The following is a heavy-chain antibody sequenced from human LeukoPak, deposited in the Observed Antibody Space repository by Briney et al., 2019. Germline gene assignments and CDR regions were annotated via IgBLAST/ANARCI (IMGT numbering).Heavy chain of an antibody. J-gene: IGHJ4*02. CDR2: IRSNGYGGTT. D-gene: IGHD6-13*01. Sequence: QSGGSLRLSCTVSGFTFGDYAISWFRQAPGKGLEWVGFIRSNGYGGTTEYAASVKGRFTISRDESKSIAYLQMNSLRAEDTAVYYCARAVAAAGSYWGQGTLVTVSS. CDR1: GFTFGDYA. V-gene: IGHV3-49*03. CDR3: ARAVAAAGSY.